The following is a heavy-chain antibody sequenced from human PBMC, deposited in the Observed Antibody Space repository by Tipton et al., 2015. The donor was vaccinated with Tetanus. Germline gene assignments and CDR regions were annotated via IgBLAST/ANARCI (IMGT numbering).Heavy chain of an antibody. J-gene: IGHJ4*02. CDR3: ARDPLGDDTIFDC. CDR1: GDSVSSNSAA. Sequence: LRLSCAISGDSVSSNSAAWNWIRQSPSRGLERLARTYYRSRWYNDYALSVKSRTTISPDTSKNQISLQLNSVTTDVTAVYYCARDPLGDDTIFDCWGQGTLVTVSS. D-gene: IGHD3-10*01. CDR2: TYYRSRWYN. V-gene: IGHV6-1*01.